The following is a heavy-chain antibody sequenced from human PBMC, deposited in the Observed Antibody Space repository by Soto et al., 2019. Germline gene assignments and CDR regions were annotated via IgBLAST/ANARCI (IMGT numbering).Heavy chain of an antibody. V-gene: IGHV5-51*01. CDR1: GYSFTSYW. CDR3: ATSQRAAEPRRAFDM. D-gene: IGHD6-25*01. J-gene: IGHJ3*02. Sequence: GESLKISCKGSGYSFTSYWIGWVRQLPGKGLERMGIIYPGDSDTRYSPSFQGQVTISADKSISTAYLQWSSLKASDTAMYYCATSQRAAEPRRAFDMWGQGTMVTVSS. CDR2: IYPGDSDT.